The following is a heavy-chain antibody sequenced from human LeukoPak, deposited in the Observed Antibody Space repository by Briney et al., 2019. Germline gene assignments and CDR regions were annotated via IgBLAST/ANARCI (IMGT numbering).Heavy chain of an antibody. CDR3: ARQEGSSWYFHYMDV. CDR2: FYYSGST. Sequence: PSETLSLTCTVSGASMSNYYWSWIRQPPGKGLEWIGHFYYSGSTNYNPSLRSRVTISVDSSKNQFSLKLSSVTPADTVVYYCARQEGSSWYFHYMDVWGRGTTVTVSS. J-gene: IGHJ6*03. CDR1: GASMSNYY. V-gene: IGHV4-59*08. D-gene: IGHD6-13*01.